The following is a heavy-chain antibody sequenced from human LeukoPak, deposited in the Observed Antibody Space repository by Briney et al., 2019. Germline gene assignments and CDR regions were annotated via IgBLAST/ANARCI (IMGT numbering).Heavy chain of an antibody. CDR1: GGTFSSYA. CDR3: ARDFGITMVRGFDY. D-gene: IGHD3-10*01. Sequence: ASVKVSCKASGGTFSSYAISWVRQAPGQGLEWMGGIIPIFGTANYAQKFQGRVTITADESTSTAYMELSSLRSEDTAVYYCARDFGITMVRGFDYWGQGTLVTVSS. CDR2: IIPIFGTA. V-gene: IGHV1-69*01. J-gene: IGHJ4*02.